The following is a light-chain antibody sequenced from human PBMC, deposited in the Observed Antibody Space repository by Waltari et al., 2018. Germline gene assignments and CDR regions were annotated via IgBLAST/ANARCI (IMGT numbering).Light chain of an antibody. J-gene: IGLJ1*01. CDR2: DVS. CDR3: SSYSTNSAHV. CDR1: SSDLGGYNY. V-gene: IGLV2-14*03. Sequence: QSALTQPASVSGSPGQSITLSCTGTSSDLGGYNYVSWYQQHPGKAPKLLIYDVSKRPSGVSNRFSGSKSGNTASLRISGLQADDEAEYYCSSYSTNSAHVFGTGTKVTFL.